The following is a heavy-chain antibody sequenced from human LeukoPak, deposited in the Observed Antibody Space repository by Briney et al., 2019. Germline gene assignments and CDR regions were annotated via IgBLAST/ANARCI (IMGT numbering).Heavy chain of an antibody. CDR1: GGSLSNHY. V-gene: IGHV4-59*11. J-gene: IGHJ4*02. CDR3: ARDTYYTSGTYYIDYFDS. Sequence: SETLSLTCTVSGGSLSNHYWSWVRLPPGKALEWIGYISDSGATLSNPSLESRVTISVDRSTNQFLLKLSSVTAADTAIYYCARDTYYTSGTYYIDYFDSWGQGTLVTVSS. CDR2: ISDSGAT. D-gene: IGHD3-10*01.